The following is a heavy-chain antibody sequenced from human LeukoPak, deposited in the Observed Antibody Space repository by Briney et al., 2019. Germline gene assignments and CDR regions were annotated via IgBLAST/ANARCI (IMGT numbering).Heavy chain of an antibody. CDR2: IYTSGYT. CDR1: GDSISSYY. J-gene: IGHJ4*02. V-gene: IGHV4-4*09. CDR3: AIRDSGSYSYFDY. Sequence: PSETLSLTCTVSGDSISSYYWSWFRQPPGKGLEWIGYIYTSGYTSYNPSLKSRVTISLDTSKNQFSLKLSSVTAADTAVYYCAIRDSGSYSYFDYWGQGTLVTVSS. D-gene: IGHD1-26*01.